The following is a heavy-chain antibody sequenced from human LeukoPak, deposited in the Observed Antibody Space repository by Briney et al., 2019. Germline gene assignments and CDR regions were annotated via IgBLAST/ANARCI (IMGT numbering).Heavy chain of an antibody. CDR3: AREGHSSGHCGAFDI. J-gene: IGHJ3*02. CDR2: IGDNGIDT. V-gene: IGHV3-64*01. Sequence: LTGGSLRLSCEVSGFTFTASVMHWVRQAPGKGLEYVAGIGDNGIDTHYGNSVEGRFTISRDNSKNSLYLQMDSLRDEDMAVYYCAREGHSSGHCGAFDIWGQGTMVTVSS. CDR1: GFTFTASV. D-gene: IGHD3-22*01.